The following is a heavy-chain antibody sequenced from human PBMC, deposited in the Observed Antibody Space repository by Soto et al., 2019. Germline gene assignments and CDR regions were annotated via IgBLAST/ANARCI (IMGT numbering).Heavy chain of an antibody. V-gene: IGHV4-31*03. D-gene: IGHD3-9*01. J-gene: IGHJ6*02. CDR3: ARRLDPDV. CDR2: IYYNGDT. CDR1: GGSISSGGYY. Sequence: SETLSLTCTVSGGSISSGGYYWSWIRQHPGKGLEWIGYIYYNGDTHYNPSLKSRLSMSVDTSKNQFSLSLTSVTAADTAVYYCARRLDPDVWGQGTTVTVSS.